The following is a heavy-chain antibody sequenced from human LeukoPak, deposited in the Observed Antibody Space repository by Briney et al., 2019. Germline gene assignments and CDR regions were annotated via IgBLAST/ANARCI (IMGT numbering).Heavy chain of an antibody. CDR2: IYYSGST. Sequence: SETLSLTCTVSGGSISSSSYYWGWIRQPPGKGLEWIGSIYYSGSTYYNPSLKSRVTISVDTSKNQFSLKLSSVTAADTAVYYCARHTRNFMIVGFDYWGQGTLVTVSS. CDR1: GGSISSSSYY. V-gene: IGHV4-39*01. J-gene: IGHJ4*02. D-gene: IGHD1-26*01. CDR3: ARHTRNFMIVGFDY.